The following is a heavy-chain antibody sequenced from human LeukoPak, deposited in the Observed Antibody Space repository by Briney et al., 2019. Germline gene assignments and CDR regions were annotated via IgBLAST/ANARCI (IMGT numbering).Heavy chain of an antibody. CDR3: AREAYSSGWYPFDY. D-gene: IGHD6-19*01. Sequence: PSETLSLTCTVSRGSINYFYWSWIRQPPGKGLEWIGYISYSGNTNYNPSLKSRVSISVDTSKNQFSLKLSSVTTADTAVYYCAREAYSSGWYPFDYWGQGTLVTVSS. V-gene: IGHV4-59*01. CDR2: ISYSGNT. J-gene: IGHJ4*02. CDR1: RGSINYFY.